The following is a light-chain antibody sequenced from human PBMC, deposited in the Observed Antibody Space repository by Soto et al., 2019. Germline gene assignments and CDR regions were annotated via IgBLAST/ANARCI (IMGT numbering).Light chain of an antibody. CDR2: DAS. Sequence: DIQMTQSPSSLSASVGDRVTITFQASQDISNYLNWYQQKPGKAPKLLIYDASNLETGVPSRFSGSGSGTDFTFTISSLQPEDIETYYCQQYDNLPPYTFGQGIKLEIK. CDR3: QQYDNLPPYT. CDR1: QDISNY. V-gene: IGKV1-33*01. J-gene: IGKJ2*01.